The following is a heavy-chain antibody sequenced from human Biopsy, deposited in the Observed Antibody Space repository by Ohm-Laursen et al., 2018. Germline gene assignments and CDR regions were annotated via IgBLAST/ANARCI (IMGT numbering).Heavy chain of an antibody. J-gene: IGHJ4*02. CDR3: ARDRGQNYFDY. CDR1: GGSISIGGSY. CDR2: IYYNGNT. Sequence: SQTLSLTCPVSGGSISIGGSYWSWIRQHPGKGLEWIGYIYYNGNTNYNPSLKSRVSMSVDTSKNQFSLKLSSVTVADTAVYFCARDRGQNYFDYWGQGIPVTVSS. V-gene: IGHV4-31*03.